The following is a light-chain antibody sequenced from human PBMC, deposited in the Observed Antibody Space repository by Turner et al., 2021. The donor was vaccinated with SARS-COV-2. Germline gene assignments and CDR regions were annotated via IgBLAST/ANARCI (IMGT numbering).Light chain of an antibody. V-gene: IGKV3-11*01. J-gene: IGKJ4*01. CDR3: QQRGDWPPS. Sequence: EVMLTQSPATLSSSPGQRATLSCRASQSVSDSLAWYQQKPGQPPRLLIYDASNRATGIPARFIGRGSGTDFTLTINGLDPEDFAVYYCQQRGDWPPSFGGGTKVEIK. CDR1: QSVSDS. CDR2: DAS.